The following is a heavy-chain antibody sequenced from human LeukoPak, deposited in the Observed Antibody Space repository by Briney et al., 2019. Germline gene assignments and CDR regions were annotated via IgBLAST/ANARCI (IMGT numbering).Heavy chain of an antibody. J-gene: IGHJ4*02. Sequence: RGGSLRLSCATSGFTFSSYAMSWARQAPGKGLEWVSAIIGSTGSTYYADSVKGRFTISRDNAKNTLYLQMNSLRVEDTAVYYCAKISSGYCSGGSCHLDFWGQGTLVTVSS. CDR2: IIGSTGST. D-gene: IGHD2-15*01. CDR1: GFTFSSYA. CDR3: AKISSGYCSGGSCHLDF. V-gene: IGHV3-23*01.